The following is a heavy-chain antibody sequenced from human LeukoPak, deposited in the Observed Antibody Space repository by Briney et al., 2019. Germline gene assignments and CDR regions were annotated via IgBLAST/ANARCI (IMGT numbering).Heavy chain of an antibody. CDR2: IGTAGDT. D-gene: IGHD1-1*01. CDR3: ARVAKERVGGVYYFDY. J-gene: IGHJ4*02. V-gene: IGHV3-13*01. Sequence: PGGSLRLSCASSGFTFSDYYMHWVRQATGKGLEQVSAIGTAGDTYYTGSVKGRFTISRENAKNSLYLQMNSLRAGDTAVYYCARVAKERVGGVYYFDYWGQGTLVTVSS. CDR1: GFTFSDYY.